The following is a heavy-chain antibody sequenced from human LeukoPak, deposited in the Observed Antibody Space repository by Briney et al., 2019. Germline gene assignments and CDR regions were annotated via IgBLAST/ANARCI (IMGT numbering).Heavy chain of an antibody. CDR2: IYTSGST. CDR1: GGSISSGSYY. J-gene: IGHJ4*02. Sequence: SETLSLTCTVSGGSISSGSYYWSWIRQPAGKGLEWIGRIYTSGSTNYNPSLKSRVTMSVDTSKNQFSLKLSSVTAADTAVYYCARGSPTQQLFDYWGQGTLVTVSS. D-gene: IGHD6-13*01. CDR3: ARGSPTQQLFDY. V-gene: IGHV4-61*02.